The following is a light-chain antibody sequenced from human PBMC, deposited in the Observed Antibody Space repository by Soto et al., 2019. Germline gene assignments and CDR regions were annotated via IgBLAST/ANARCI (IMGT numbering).Light chain of an antibody. CDR1: SSDVGAYNY. Sequence: QSALTQPASVSGSPGQSITISCTGTSSDVGAYNYVSWYQQHPGKAPKLVIYDVSIRPSGVSNRFSGSKSGNTASLTISGLQAEDEADYYCSSYTTSTTVVFGGGTQLTVL. CDR3: SSYTTSTTVV. CDR2: DVS. V-gene: IGLV2-14*01. J-gene: IGLJ2*01.